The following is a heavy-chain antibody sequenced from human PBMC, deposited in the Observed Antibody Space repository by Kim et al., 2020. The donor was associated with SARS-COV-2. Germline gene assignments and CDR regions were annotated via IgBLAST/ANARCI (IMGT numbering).Heavy chain of an antibody. J-gene: IGHJ4*02. V-gene: IGHV4-31*03. CDR2: IYYSGST. CDR3: ARDSGGSGSYFSSRGGFDY. Sequence: SETLSLTCTVSGGSISSGGYYWSWIRQHPGKGLEWIGYIYYSGSTYYNPSLKSRVTISVDTSKNQFSLKLSSVTAADTAVYYCARDSGGSGSYFSSRGGFDYWGQGTLVTVSS. D-gene: IGHD3-10*01. CDR1: GGSISSGGYY.